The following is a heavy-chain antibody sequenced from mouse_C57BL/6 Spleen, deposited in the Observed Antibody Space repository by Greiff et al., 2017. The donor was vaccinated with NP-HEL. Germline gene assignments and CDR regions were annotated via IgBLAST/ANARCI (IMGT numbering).Heavy chain of an antibody. J-gene: IGHJ1*03. Sequence: VQLVESGPGLVQPSQSLSIPCTVSGFSLTSYGVHWVRQSPGKGLEWLGVIWSGGSTDYNAAFISRLSISKDNSKSQVFFKMNSLQADDTAIYYCAREPYYYGSSHWYFDVWGTGTTVTVSS. CDR2: IWSGGST. D-gene: IGHD1-1*01. V-gene: IGHV2-2*01. CDR3: AREPYYYGSSHWYFDV. CDR1: GFSLTSYG.